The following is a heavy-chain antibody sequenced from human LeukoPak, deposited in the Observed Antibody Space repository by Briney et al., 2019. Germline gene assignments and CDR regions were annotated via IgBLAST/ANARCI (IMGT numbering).Heavy chain of an antibody. D-gene: IGHD3-9*01. CDR3: ARESSAILPGYSDAFDI. V-gene: IGHV6-1*01. CDR2: TYYRSKWYN. Sequence: QTLSLTCAISGDSLSSNSAAWNWIRQSPTRDLDGLGRTYYRSKWYNDYTVSVNSRTIINPDTSKNHSSLQLNSVDPEATAASYCARESSAILPGYSDAFDIWGQGTMVTVSS. CDR1: GDSLSSNSAA. J-gene: IGHJ3*02.